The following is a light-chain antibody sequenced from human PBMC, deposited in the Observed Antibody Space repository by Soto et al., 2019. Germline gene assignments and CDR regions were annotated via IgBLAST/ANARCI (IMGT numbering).Light chain of an antibody. J-gene: IGKJ4*01. CDR2: DAS. Sequence: DIQMTQSPSTLSASVGDRVTITCRARQSISSWLAWYQQKPGNAPKLLIYDASSLESGVPSRFSGSGSGPEFTLTISSLQPDDFATYYFQQYNSSPLTFGGGTKVEIK. CDR1: QSISSW. CDR3: QQYNSSPLT. V-gene: IGKV1-5*01.